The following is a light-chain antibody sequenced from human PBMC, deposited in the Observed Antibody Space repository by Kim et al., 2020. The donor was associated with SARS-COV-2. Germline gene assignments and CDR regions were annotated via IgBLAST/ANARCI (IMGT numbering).Light chain of an antibody. V-gene: IGLV2-23*02. Sequence: SPGQSITISCTGTISDVGSYNLVSWYQQNPGKAPKLMIYEVSKRPSGVSNRFSGSKSGNTASLTISGLQAEDEADYYCCSYAGSRVFGGGTQLTVL. CDR2: EVS. CDR3: CSYAGSRV. CDR1: ISDVGSYNL. J-gene: IGLJ3*02.